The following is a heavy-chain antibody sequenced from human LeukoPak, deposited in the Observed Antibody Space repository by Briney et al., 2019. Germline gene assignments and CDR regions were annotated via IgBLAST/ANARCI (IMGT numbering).Heavy chain of an antibody. CDR1: GFTFSSYA. Sequence: GRSLRLSCAASGFTFSSYAMHWVRQAPGKGLEWVAFIRYDGSNKYYADSVKGRFTISRDNSKNTLYLQMNSLRAEDTAVYYCAKRVGSNPYYYYYYMDVWGKGTTVTVSS. V-gene: IGHV3-30*02. CDR2: IRYDGSNK. J-gene: IGHJ6*03. CDR3: AKRVGSNPYYYYYYMDV. D-gene: IGHD3-10*01.